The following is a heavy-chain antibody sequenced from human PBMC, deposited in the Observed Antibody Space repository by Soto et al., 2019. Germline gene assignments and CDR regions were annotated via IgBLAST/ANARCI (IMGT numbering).Heavy chain of an antibody. Sequence: EVQVVESGGGLVKPGGSLRLSCAASGFTLSNAWMSWVRQAPGKGLEWVGRIKSKTDGGTTDYAAPVKGRFTISRDDSEDTLYLQMDSLKTEDTAMYYCVGVVTATERFDYWGQGTLVTVSS. CDR3: VGVVTATERFDY. V-gene: IGHV3-15*01. J-gene: IGHJ4*02. CDR1: GFTLSNAW. CDR2: IKSKTDGGTT. D-gene: IGHD2-21*02.